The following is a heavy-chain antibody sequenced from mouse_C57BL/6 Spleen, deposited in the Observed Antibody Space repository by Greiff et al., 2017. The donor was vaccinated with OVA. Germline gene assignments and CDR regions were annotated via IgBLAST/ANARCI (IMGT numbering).Heavy chain of an antibody. Sequence: EVQLQESGPGLVKPSQSLSLTCSVTGYSITSGYYWNWIRQFPGNKLEWMGYISYDGSNNYNPSLKNRISITRDTSKNQFFLKLNSVTTEDTATYYCARFDNYYDYDAWFAYWGQGTLVTVSA. V-gene: IGHV3-6*01. J-gene: IGHJ3*01. CDR3: ARFDNYYDYDAWFAY. CDR1: GYSITSGYY. CDR2: ISYDGSN. D-gene: IGHD2-4*01.